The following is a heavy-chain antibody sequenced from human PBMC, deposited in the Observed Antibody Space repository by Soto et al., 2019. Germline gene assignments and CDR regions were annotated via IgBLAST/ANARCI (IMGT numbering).Heavy chain of an antibody. D-gene: IGHD3-3*01. CDR2: IKQDGSEK. J-gene: IGHJ6*03. CDR3: ARDQAVLRFLEWLPRYYYYYMDV. CDR1: GFTFSRYW. Sequence: PGGSLRLSCAASGFTFSRYWMSWVRQAPGKGLEWVANIKQDGSEKYYVDSVKGRFTISRDNAKNSLYLQMNSLRAEDTAVYYCARDQAVLRFLEWLPRYYYYYMDVWGKGTTVTVSS. V-gene: IGHV3-7*01.